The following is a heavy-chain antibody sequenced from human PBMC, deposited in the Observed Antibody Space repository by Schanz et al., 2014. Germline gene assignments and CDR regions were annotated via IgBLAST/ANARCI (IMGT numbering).Heavy chain of an antibody. V-gene: IGHV3-23*04. CDR1: GFTFSAYA. CDR3: AKGRFGELSAFDI. CDR2: ISGSGGST. Sequence: VQLVESGGGVVQPGRSLRLSCAASGFTFSAYAMTWVRQIPGKGLEWVSAISGSGGSTYYADSVKGRFTISRDNSKNTLYLQMNSLRAEDTAVYYCAKGRFGELSAFDIWGQGTMVTVSS. D-gene: IGHD3-10*01. J-gene: IGHJ3*02.